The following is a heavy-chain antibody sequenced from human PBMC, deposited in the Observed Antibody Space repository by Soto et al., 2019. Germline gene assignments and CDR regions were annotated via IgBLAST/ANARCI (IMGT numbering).Heavy chain of an antibody. CDR2: IYYSGST. Sequence: SETLSLTCTVSGGSISSYYWSWIRQPPGKGLEWIGYIYYSGSTNYNPSLKSRVTISVDTSKNQFSLKLSSVTAADTAVYYCARFESDPYYYGMDVWGQGTTVTVSS. CDR1: GGSISSYY. D-gene: IGHD3-16*01. V-gene: IGHV4-59*01. CDR3: ARFESDPYYYGMDV. J-gene: IGHJ6*01.